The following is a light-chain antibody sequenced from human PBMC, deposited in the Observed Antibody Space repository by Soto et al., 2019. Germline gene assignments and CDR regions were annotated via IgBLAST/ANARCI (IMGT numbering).Light chain of an antibody. CDR3: QQYNYWPWT. Sequence: EIVMTQSPATLSVSPGERATLSCRTSQSVSSNLAWYQQRPGQAPRLLIYGVSIRATGIPARFSGSGSGTEFTLTISSLQSEDFAVYFCQQYNYWPWTFGLGTKVEIK. CDR2: GVS. J-gene: IGKJ1*01. CDR1: QSVSSN. V-gene: IGKV3-15*01.